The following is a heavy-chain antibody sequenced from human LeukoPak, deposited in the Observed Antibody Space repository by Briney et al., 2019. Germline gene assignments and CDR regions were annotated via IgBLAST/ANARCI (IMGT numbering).Heavy chain of an antibody. CDR3: GRGLIFGVLITYYMDV. CDR2: INPSGGST. Sequence: GASVKVSCKASGYTFTSYYIHWVRQAPGQGLGWMGIINPSGGSTTYAQKFQGRVTMTRDTSTSTVYMEVSSLRSEDTAVYYCGRGLIFGVLITYYMDVWGKGTTVTVSS. CDR1: GYTFTSYY. D-gene: IGHD3-3*01. V-gene: IGHV1-46*01. J-gene: IGHJ6*03.